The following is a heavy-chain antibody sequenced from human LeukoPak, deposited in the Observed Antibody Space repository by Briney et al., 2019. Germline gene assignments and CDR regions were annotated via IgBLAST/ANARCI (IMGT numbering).Heavy chain of an antibody. J-gene: IGHJ3*02. CDR1: GYTFTGYY. Sequence: ASVKVSCKASGYTFTGYYMHWVRQAPGQGLGWMGWINPNSGGTNYAQKFQGRVTMTRDTSISTAYMELSRLRSDDTAVYYCAREVVVVITTSVENAFDIWGQGTMVTVSS. V-gene: IGHV1-2*02. CDR3: AREVVVVITTSVENAFDI. CDR2: INPNSGGT. D-gene: IGHD3-22*01.